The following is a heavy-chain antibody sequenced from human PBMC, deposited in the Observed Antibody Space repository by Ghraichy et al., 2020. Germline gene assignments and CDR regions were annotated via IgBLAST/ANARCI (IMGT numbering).Heavy chain of an antibody. Sequence: GGSLRLSCAASGFTFRSSAMHWVRQAPGKGLEWVALISSDGSNKYYADSVKGRFAVSRDNSKNTLYLQMNSLRPEDTAMYYCAKDLRGDLWSSGNENYYYFYGMDVWGQGTTVTVSS. J-gene: IGHJ6*02. CDR1: GFTFRSSA. V-gene: IGHV3-30*18. CDR3: AKDLRGDLWSSGNENYYYFYGMDV. D-gene: IGHD3/OR15-3a*01. CDR2: ISSDGSNK.